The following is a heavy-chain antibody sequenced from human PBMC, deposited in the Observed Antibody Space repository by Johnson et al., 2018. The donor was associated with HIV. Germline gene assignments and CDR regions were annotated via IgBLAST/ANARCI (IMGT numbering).Heavy chain of an antibody. CDR2: IRYDGSNK. D-gene: IGHD4-17*01. CDR3: ARPGGDYSAFDF. V-gene: IGHV3-30*02. CDR1: GFTFSSYG. Sequence: QEKLVESGGGVVQPGRSLRLSCTASGFTFSSYGMHWVRQAPGKGLEWVAFIRYDGSNKYYADSVKGRFTISRDNSKNFLYLQMNSLRAEDTAVYYCARPGGDYSAFDFRGQGTMVTVSS. J-gene: IGHJ3*01.